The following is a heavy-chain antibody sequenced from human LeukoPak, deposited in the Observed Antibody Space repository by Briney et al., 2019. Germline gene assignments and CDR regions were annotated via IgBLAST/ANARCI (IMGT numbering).Heavy chain of an antibody. CDR1: GFTFSTYS. Sequence: GGSLRLSCAASGFTFSTYSMNWVRRAPGKGLQWVSSITRSSYTYYADSVKGRFTISRDNSKNTVYLQMNSLRAEDTAVYYCAKLYPRYMDVWGKGTTVTISS. D-gene: IGHD1-7*01. CDR3: AKLYPRYMDV. V-gene: IGHV3-21*04. J-gene: IGHJ6*03. CDR2: ITRSSYT.